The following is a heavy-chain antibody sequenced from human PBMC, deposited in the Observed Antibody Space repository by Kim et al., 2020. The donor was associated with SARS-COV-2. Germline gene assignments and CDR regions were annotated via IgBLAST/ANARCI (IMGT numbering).Heavy chain of an antibody. CDR2: VYVSGST. Sequence: SETLSLTCSVSGASISDYYWTWIRQPAGKGLEWIGRVYVSGSTDYNPSLKSRVTLSIDTSKKQFSLRLTSVTAADTAVYFCARGTSYFASGALRGVDVWGPGTTDTVSS. CDR3: ARGTSYFASGALRGVDV. D-gene: IGHD3-10*01. V-gene: IGHV4-4*07. J-gene: IGHJ6*02. CDR1: GASISDYY.